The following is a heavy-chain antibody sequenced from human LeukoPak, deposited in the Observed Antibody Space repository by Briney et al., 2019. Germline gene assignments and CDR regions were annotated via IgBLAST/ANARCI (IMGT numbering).Heavy chain of an antibody. CDR2: MNPNSGNT. Sequence: ASVKVSCKASGGTFSSYAISWVRQAPGQGLEWMGWMNPNSGNTGYAQKFQGRVTITRNTSISTAYMELSSLRSEDTAVYYCARGVGATWGQGTLVTVSS. D-gene: IGHD1-26*01. CDR1: GGTFSSYA. V-gene: IGHV1-8*03. CDR3: ARGVGAT. J-gene: IGHJ5*02.